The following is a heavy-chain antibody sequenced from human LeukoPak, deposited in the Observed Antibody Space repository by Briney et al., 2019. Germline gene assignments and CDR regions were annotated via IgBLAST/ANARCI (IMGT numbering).Heavy chain of an antibody. CDR3: SRVLYSSGWVFGGYCAMDV. J-gene: IGHJ6*02. V-gene: IGHV3-21*01. D-gene: IGHD6-19*01. Sequence: PGGSLRLSCAASGFTFNSYSMNWVRQAPGKGLEWVLSIESSSTYIYYADSVKGRFTVSRNNAENSLYLQMNSLRAEDTAVYYCSRVLYSSGWVFGGYCAMDVWGQGTTVTVSS. CDR2: IESSSTYI. CDR1: GFTFNSYS.